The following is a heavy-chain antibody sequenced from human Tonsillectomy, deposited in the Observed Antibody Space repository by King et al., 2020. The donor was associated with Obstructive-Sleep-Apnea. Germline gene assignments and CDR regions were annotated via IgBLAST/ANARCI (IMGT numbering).Heavy chain of an antibody. V-gene: IGHV7-4-1*01. J-gene: IGHJ4*02. Sequence: VQLVQSGSELKKPGASVKVSCKAFGYTFTSYAMNWVRQAPGKGLEWMGWINNNTGNPTYAQGFTGRFVFSLDTSVSTAYLQIYSLKAEDTAVYYCAVCRSVSSLSPFDYWRQGTLVTVSS. D-gene: IGHD3-10*01. CDR1: GYTFTSYA. CDR2: INNNTGNP. CDR3: AVCRSVSSLSPFDY.